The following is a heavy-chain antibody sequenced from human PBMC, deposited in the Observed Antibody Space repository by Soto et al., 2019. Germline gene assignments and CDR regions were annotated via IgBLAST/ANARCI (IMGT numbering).Heavy chain of an antibody. D-gene: IGHD7-27*01. Sequence: QVQLVESGGGVVQPGRSLRLSCAASGFTFSDYGMHWVRQAPGKGLDWMAVMSYADSNKYYADSVTGRVTVSRVNSKNELYLQMNSRRGEATAVYYCARGEIDYYFGMDVWGQGTKGIVS. CDR1: GFTFSDYG. V-gene: IGHV3-30*03. CDR2: MSYADSNK. CDR3: ARGEIDYYFGMDV. J-gene: IGHJ6*02.